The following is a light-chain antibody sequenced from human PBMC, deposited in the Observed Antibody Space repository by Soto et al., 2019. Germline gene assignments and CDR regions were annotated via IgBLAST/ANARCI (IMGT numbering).Light chain of an antibody. CDR2: EIN. J-gene: IGLJ2*01. V-gene: IGLV2-14*01. CDR3: SSDTTTSTLI. Sequence: QSALTQPASVSGSPGQSITISCTGTSSDIGTYNFVSWYQQHPGKAPKLLIHEINNRPSGVSIRFSVSKSGNTASLTISGLHAEDEADYYCSSDTTTSTLIFGGGTKVTVL. CDR1: SSDIGTYNF.